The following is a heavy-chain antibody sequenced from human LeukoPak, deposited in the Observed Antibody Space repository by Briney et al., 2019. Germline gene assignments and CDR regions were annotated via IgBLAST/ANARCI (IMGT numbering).Heavy chain of an antibody. V-gene: IGHV1-2*02. D-gene: IGHD3-9*01. CDR1: GYTFTGYY. J-gene: IGHJ4*02. Sequence: ASVKVSCKASGYTFTGYYMHWVRQAPGQGLEWMGWINPNSGGTNYAQKFQGRVTMTRGTSISTAYMELSRLRSDDTAVYYCARDPDILTGYYTFDYWGQGTLVTVSS. CDR2: INPNSGGT. CDR3: ARDPDILTGYYTFDY.